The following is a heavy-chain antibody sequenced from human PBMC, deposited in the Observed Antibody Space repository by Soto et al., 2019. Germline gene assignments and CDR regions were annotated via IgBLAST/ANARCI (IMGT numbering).Heavy chain of an antibody. J-gene: IGHJ6*02. CDR2: ISYDGSNK. Sequence: GGSLRLSCAASGFTFRTYTIHWVRQAPGKGLEWVAVISYDGSNKYYADSVKGRFTISRDNSKNTLYLQMNSLRAEDTAVYYCARDGNYYGSGRYYYYYGMDVWGQGTTVTVSS. CDR3: ARDGNYYGSGRYYYYYGMDV. CDR1: GFTFRTYT. D-gene: IGHD3-10*01. V-gene: IGHV3-30-3*01.